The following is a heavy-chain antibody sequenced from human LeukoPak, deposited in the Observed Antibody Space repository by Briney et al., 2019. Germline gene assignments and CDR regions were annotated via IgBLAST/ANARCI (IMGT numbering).Heavy chain of an antibody. CDR3: ASALGSLMVRGVFFDI. CDR1: GFTFSSYA. CDR2: ISGSGGST. D-gene: IGHD3-10*01. J-gene: IGHJ3*02. Sequence: GGSLRLSCAASGFTFSSYAMSWVRQAPGKGLEWVSAISGSGGSTYYADSVKGRFTISRDNSKNTLYLQMNSLRAEDTAVYYCASALGSLMVRGVFFDIWGQGTMVTVSS. V-gene: IGHV3-23*01.